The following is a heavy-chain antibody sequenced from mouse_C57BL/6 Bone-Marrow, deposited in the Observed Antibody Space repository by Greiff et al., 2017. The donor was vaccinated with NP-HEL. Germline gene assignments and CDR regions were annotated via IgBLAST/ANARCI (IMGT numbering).Heavy chain of an antibody. J-gene: IGHJ4*01. Sequence: QVQLQQSGAELARPGASVKLSCKASGYTFTSYGISWVKQRTGQGLEWIGEIYPRSGNTYYNEKFKGKATLTADKSSSTAYMELRSLTSEDSAVYFCASIYYDYDGGVYYAMDYWGQGTSVTVSS. V-gene: IGHV1-81*01. D-gene: IGHD2-4*01. CDR1: GYTFTSYG. CDR2: IYPRSGNT. CDR3: ASIYYDYDGGVYYAMDY.